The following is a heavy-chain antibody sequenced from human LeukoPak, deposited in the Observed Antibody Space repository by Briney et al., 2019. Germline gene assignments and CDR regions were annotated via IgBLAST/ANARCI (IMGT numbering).Heavy chain of an antibody. CDR3: ARDYYDILTGYYTRAFDI. D-gene: IGHD3-9*01. V-gene: IGHV4-61*02. CDR1: GGSISSGSYY. Sequence: SQTLSLTCTVSGGSISSGSYYWSWIRQPAGKGLEWIGRIYTSGSTNYNPSLKSRVTISVDTSKNQFSLKLSSVTAADTAVYYCARDYYDILTGYYTRAFDIWGQGTMVTVSS. CDR2: IYTSGST. J-gene: IGHJ3*02.